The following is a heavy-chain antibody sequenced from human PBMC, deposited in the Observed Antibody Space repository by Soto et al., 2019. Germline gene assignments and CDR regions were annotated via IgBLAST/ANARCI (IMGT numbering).Heavy chain of an antibody. D-gene: IGHD3-9*01. CDR1: GFTFSSYG. CDR2: IWYDGSNK. J-gene: IGHJ4*02. V-gene: IGHV3-33*01. CDR3: ARETSDGGGILTGYYPYFDY. Sequence: GGSLRLSCAASGFTFSSYGMHWVRQAPGKGLEWVAVIWYDGSNKYYADSVKGRFTISRDNSKNTLYLQMNSLRAEDTAVYYCARETSDGGGILTGYYPYFDYWGQGTLVTVSS.